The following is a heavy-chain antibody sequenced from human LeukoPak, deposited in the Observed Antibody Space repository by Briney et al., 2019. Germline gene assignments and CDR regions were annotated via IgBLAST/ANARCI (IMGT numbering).Heavy chain of an antibody. V-gene: IGHV4-59*01. Sequence: SETLSLTCTVSNGSISSYYWSWIRQPPGKGLEWIGYIYYTGSTNYNPSLKSRVTISVDTPKNQFSLKLTSVTAADTAVYYCARDRTGDGYNTEWGQGTLVTVSS. D-gene: IGHD5-24*01. CDR2: IYYTGST. CDR1: NGSISSYY. CDR3: ARDRTGDGYNTE. J-gene: IGHJ4*02.